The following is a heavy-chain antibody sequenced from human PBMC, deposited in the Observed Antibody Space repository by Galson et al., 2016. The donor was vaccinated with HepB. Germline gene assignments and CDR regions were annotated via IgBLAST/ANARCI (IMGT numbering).Heavy chain of an antibody. D-gene: IGHD2-2*01. V-gene: IGHV4-34*01. J-gene: IGHJ5*02. CDR3: ARGTVPAGRGFLTFDP. Sequence: LSLTCAVYGGSFSDYYCNWIRQPPRGGLEWIGEINHRGDTTYNSSLKRRVTISVDTSKNQFSLKLSSVTAADTAVYYCARGTVPAGRGFLTFDPWGQGTLVTVSS. CDR1: GGSFSDYY. CDR2: INHRGDT.